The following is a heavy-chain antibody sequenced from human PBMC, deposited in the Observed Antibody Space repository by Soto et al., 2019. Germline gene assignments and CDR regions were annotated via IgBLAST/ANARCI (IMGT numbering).Heavy chain of an antibody. CDR2: IYPGDSDI. V-gene: IGHV5-51*01. CDR1: GYSFTSYW. D-gene: IGHD3-16*01. CDR3: ARAPRQRPKSLWGGEVSNYNYMDV. Sequence: PGESLKISCKGSGYSFTSYWIGWVRQMPGKGLEWMGIIYPGDSDIRYSPSFQGQVTISADKSISTAYLQWSSLKASDTAIYYCARAPRQRPKSLWGGEVSNYNYMDVWGEGTTVTVSS. J-gene: IGHJ6*03.